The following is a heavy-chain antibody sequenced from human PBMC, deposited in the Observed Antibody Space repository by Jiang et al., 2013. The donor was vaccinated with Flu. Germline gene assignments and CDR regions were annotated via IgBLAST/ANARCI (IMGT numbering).Heavy chain of an antibody. J-gene: IGHJ4*02. CDR3: ASYSFSSYYYIDH. V-gene: IGHV4-39*01. CDR2: FFIDGDG. CDR1: GDLIASRSHF. D-gene: IGHD3-10*01. Sequence: GSGLVKPSETLLLTCNVSGDLIASRSHFWGWIRQAPGKGLEWIGSFFIDGDGHPNPSLKSRVTISADTSKNQLSLRLTSVTAADTAVYYCASYSFSSYYYIDHWGQGTLVTVSS.